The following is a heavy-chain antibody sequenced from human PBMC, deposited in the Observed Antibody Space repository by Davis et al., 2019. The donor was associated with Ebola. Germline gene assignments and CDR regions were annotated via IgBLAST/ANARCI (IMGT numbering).Heavy chain of an antibody. CDR1: GGSISSIIYY. V-gene: IGHV4-39*07. J-gene: IGHJ2*01. Sequence: GSLRLSCTVSGGSISSIIYYWGWIRQPPGKGLEWIRSIYYSGSTYYNPSLKSRVTISVDRSKNQFSLKLSSVTAADTAVYYCARALLNWYFDLWGRGTLVTVSS. CDR2: IYYSGST. D-gene: IGHD2-21*01. CDR3: ARALLNWYFDL.